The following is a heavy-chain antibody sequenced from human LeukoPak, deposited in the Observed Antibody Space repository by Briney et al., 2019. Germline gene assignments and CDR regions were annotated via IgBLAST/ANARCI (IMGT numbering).Heavy chain of an antibody. Sequence: GGSLRLSCAASGFTFSIYAMSWVRQAPGKGLDWASGVSGSAGSTHYADSVKGRFTISRDNSKNTLYLQMDSLRAEDTAVYYCAKQKVGTGGFFFDYWGQGALVTVSS. D-gene: IGHD7-27*01. CDR3: AKQKVGTGGFFFDY. V-gene: IGHV3-23*01. CDR2: VSGSAGST. CDR1: GFTFSIYA. J-gene: IGHJ4*02.